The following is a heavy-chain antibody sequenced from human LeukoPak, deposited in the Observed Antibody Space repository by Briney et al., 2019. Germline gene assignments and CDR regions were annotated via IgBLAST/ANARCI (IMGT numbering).Heavy chain of an antibody. D-gene: IGHD2-15*01. CDR3: ARVLRYCSGGNCYSGGLGYMDV. V-gene: IGHV3-48*01. CDR2: ISSSSNTV. J-gene: IGHJ6*03. CDR1: GFTFSSYN. Sequence: GGSLRLSCVGSGFTFSSYNMNWVRQAPGKGLEWVSYISSSSNTVYYADSVKGRFTISRDNAKNSLFLQMNSLRAEDTAVYYCARVLRYCSGGNCYSGGLGYMDVWGKGTTVTISS.